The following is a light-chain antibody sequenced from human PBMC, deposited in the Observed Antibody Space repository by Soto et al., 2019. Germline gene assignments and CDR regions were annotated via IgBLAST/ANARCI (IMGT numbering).Light chain of an antibody. CDR1: SSNIGSGYH. CDR2: ANI. J-gene: IGLJ3*02. V-gene: IGLV1-40*01. Sequence: QSVLTQPPSVSGAPGQRVTISCTGSSSNIGSGYHVHWYQHLPGTAPKLLIYANINRPSGVPERFSGSQFGTSASLAITGLQTEDEAEYYCQSYDRTLSASVFGGGTQLTVL. CDR3: QSYDRTLSASV.